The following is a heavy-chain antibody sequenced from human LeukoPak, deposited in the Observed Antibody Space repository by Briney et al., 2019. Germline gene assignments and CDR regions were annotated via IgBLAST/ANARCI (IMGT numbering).Heavy chain of an antibody. CDR3: ATDCCGSGSYGDY. D-gene: IGHD3-10*01. CDR1: GYTLTELS. J-gene: IGHJ4*02. V-gene: IGHV1-24*01. Sequence: ALVKVSCKVSGYTLTELSMHWVRQAPGKGLEWMGGFDPEDGETIYAQKFQGRVTMTEDTSTDTAYMELSSLRSEDTAVYYCATDCCGSGSYGDYWGQGTLVTVSS. CDR2: FDPEDGET.